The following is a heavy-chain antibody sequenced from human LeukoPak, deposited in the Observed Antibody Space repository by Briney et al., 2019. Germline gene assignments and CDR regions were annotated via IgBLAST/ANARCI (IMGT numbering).Heavy chain of an antibody. CDR1: GGSISSYY. V-gene: IGHV4-4*07. J-gene: IGHJ4*02. CDR2: IYTSGST. CDR3: ARDLYYYDSSGYCFDY. Sequence: PSETLSLTCTVSGGSISSYYWSWIRQPAGKGLEWIGRIYTSGSTNYNPSLKSRVTMSVDTSKNQFSLKLSSVTAADTAVYYCARDLYYYDSSGYCFDYWGQGTLVTVSS. D-gene: IGHD3-22*01.